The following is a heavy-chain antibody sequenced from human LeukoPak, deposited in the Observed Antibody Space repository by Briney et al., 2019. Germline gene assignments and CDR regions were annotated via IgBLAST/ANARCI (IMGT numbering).Heavy chain of an antibody. V-gene: IGHV3-23*01. CDR2: ISGSGGST. J-gene: IGHJ3*02. CDR1: GFTFSSYA. CDR3: ARGSYGWGAFDI. Sequence: GGSLRLSCAASGFTFSSYAMSWVRQAPGKGLEWVSAISGSGGSTYYADSVKGRFTISRDNSKNTLYLQMNSLRAEDTAVYYCARGSYGWGAFDIWGQGTMVTVSS. D-gene: IGHD1-26*01.